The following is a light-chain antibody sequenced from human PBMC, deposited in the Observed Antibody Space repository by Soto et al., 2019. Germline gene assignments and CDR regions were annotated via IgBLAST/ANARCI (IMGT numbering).Light chain of an antibody. CDR1: QSLLHSSGYNY. J-gene: IGKJ2*01. Sequence: DIVMTQSPLSLPVTPGEPASISCRSSQSLLHSSGYNYLDWYLQKPGQSPQLLIYLGSNRASGVPDRFSGRGSGTDFTLKISRVEAEDVGLYYCMQALQTPYTFGQGTKLEIK. CDR3: MQALQTPYT. V-gene: IGKV2-28*01. CDR2: LGS.